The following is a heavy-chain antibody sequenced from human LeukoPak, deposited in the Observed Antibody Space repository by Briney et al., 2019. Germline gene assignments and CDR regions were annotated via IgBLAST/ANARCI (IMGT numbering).Heavy chain of an antibody. Sequence: SETLSLTCAVYGGSFSGYYWSWIRQPPGKGLEWIGEINHSGSTNYNPSLKSRVTISVDTSKNQFSLKLSSVTAADTAVYYCARGYSSSWYYHSGPVDWGQGTLVTVSS. D-gene: IGHD6-13*01. V-gene: IGHV4-34*01. CDR2: INHSGST. CDR3: ARGYSSSWYYHSGPVD. J-gene: IGHJ4*02. CDR1: GGSFSGYY.